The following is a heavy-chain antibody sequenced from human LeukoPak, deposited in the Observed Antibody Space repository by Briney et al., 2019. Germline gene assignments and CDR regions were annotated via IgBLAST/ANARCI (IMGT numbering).Heavy chain of an antibody. J-gene: IGHJ4*02. Sequence: GGSLRLSCAAPGFTVSSNYMSWVRQAPGKGLEWVSVIYSGGSTYYADSVKGRFTISRDNSENTLYLQMNSLRAEDTAVYYCARDSTLEWLSSWGQGTLVTVSS. D-gene: IGHD3-3*01. CDR2: IYSGGST. CDR3: ARDSTLEWLSS. V-gene: IGHV3-66*02. CDR1: GFTVSSNY.